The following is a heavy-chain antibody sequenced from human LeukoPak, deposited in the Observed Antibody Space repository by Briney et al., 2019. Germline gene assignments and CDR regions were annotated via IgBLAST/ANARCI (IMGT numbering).Heavy chain of an antibody. CDR3: ARGYCSGDCFTLFDY. CDR1: GYMLTGYY. V-gene: IGHV1-2*02. Sequence: ASVKVSCKASGYMLTGYYMHWVRQAPGQGLEWMGWINPNSGGTNYARKFQGRVTMTRDTSISTAYMELSSLRSDDTAVYYCARGYCSGDCFTLFDYWGQGTLVTVPS. J-gene: IGHJ4*02. CDR2: INPNSGGT. D-gene: IGHD2-21*02.